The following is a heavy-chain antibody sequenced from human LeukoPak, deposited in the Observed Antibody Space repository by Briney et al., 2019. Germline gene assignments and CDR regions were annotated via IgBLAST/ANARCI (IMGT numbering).Heavy chain of an antibody. CDR3: AKDIYRGLDMATRPDY. V-gene: IGHV3-43*02. Sequence: GGSLRLSCAASGFTFDDYAMHWVRQAPGKGLEWVSLISGDAGSTYYADSVKGRFTISRDDSKNSQYLQMNSLRTEDTAFYYCAKDIYRGLDMATRPDYWGQGTLVTVSS. J-gene: IGHJ4*02. CDR1: GFTFDDYA. CDR2: ISGDAGST. D-gene: IGHD5-24*01.